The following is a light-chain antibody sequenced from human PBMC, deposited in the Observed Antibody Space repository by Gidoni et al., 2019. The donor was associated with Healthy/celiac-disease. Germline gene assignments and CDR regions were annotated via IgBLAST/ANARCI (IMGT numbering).Light chain of an antibody. Sequence: QSVLTQPPSVSGAPGQRVTLSCTGSSSNIGACYDVHWYQQLPGTAHNLLIYGNSNRPSGVPDRFSGSKSGTSASLAITGLQAEDEADYYCQSYDSSLSGWVFGGGTKLTVL. CDR3: QSYDSSLSGWV. V-gene: IGLV1-40*01. CDR2: GNS. CDR1: SSNIGACYD. J-gene: IGLJ3*02.